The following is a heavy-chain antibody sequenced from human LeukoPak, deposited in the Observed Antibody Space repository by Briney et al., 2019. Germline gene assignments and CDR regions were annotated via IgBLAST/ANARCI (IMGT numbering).Heavy chain of an antibody. D-gene: IGHD5-24*01. J-gene: IGHJ3*02. CDR2: ISGSGGAT. CDR1: GFTFSSYS. V-gene: IGHV3-23*01. CDR3: AGRDGYTIGDAFDS. Sequence: GGSLRLSCAASGFTFSSYSMTWVRQAPGKGLEWVSVISGSGGATYYADSAKGRFTISRDNSKNTLYLQMNSLRAEDTAVYYCAGRDGYTIGDAFDSWGQGTMVTVSS.